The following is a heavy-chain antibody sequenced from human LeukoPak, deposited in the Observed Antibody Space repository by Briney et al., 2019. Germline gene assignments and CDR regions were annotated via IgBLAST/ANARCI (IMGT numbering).Heavy chain of an antibody. CDR3: AREGRDYGGNANYYYGMDV. D-gene: IGHD4-23*01. Sequence: ASVKVSCKASGYTFTSYDINWVRQATGQGLEWMGWMNPNSGNTGYAQKFQGRVTMTRNASISTAYMELSGLRSEDTAVYYCAREGRDYGGNANYYYGMDVWGQGTTVTVSS. CDR2: MNPNSGNT. CDR1: GYTFTSYD. J-gene: IGHJ6*02. V-gene: IGHV1-8*01.